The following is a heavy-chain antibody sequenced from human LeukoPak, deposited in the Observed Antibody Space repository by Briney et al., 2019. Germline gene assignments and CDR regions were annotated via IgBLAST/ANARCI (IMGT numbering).Heavy chain of an antibody. CDR1: GDSISSGSYY. D-gene: IGHD3-22*01. V-gene: IGHV4-61*02. CDR3: ARGVGKYYDSSGYYYFDY. J-gene: IGHJ4*02. CDR2: MYTSGTT. Sequence: SETLSLTCTVSGDSISSGSYYWSWIRQPAGKGLEWIGRMYTSGTTNYNPSLESRVTISIDTSKNQFSLKLSSVTAADTAVYYCARGVGKYYDSSGYYYFDYWGQGTLVTVSS.